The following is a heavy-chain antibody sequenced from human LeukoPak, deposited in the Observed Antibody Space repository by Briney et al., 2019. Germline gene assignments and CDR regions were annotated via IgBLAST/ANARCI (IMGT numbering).Heavy chain of an antibody. CDR2: IHPGDSDT. Sequence: PGESLKISCKGSGYSFISYWIGWVRQMPGKGLEWMGIIHPGDSDTRYSPSFQGQGTISVDKSISTAYLQWSSLKASDSAMYYCARGQASSGYSGYDYFDYWGQGTLVTVSS. D-gene: IGHD5-12*01. J-gene: IGHJ4*02. V-gene: IGHV5-51*01. CDR1: GYSFISYW. CDR3: ARGQASSGYSGYDYFDY.